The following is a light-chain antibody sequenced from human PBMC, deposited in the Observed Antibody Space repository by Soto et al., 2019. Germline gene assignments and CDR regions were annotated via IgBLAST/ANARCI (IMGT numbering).Light chain of an antibody. J-gene: IGLJ1*01. CDR3: GTWDDSLVSYV. CDR2: DND. Sequence: QSVLTQPPSVSAAPGQRVIISCSGSSTNIGDNYVSRYQHLPGTAPKLVVYDNDRRPSELPGRFSGSKSGTSATLVITGLQTGDEADYYCGTWDDSLVSYVFGAGTKLTVL. V-gene: IGLV1-51*01. CDR1: STNIGDNY.